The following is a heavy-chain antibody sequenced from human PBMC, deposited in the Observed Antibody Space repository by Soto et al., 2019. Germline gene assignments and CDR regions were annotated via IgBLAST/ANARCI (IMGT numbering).Heavy chain of an antibody. CDR1: GGSISSGGYY. D-gene: IGHD1-1*01. CDR3: ARGNPSWRDAFDI. CDR2: IYYSGST. Sequence: SETLSLTCTVSGGSISSGGYYWSWIRQHPGKGLEWIGYIYYSGSTYYNPSLKSRVTISVDTSKNQFSLKLSSVTAADTAVYYCARGNPSWRDAFDIWGQGTMVTVSS. V-gene: IGHV4-31*03. J-gene: IGHJ3*02.